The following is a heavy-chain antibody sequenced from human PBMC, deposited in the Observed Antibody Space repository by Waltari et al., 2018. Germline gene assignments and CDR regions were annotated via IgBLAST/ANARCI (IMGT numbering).Heavy chain of an antibody. CDR3: TSDAFGNSIGGVFDY. CDR1: GFSFAECA. J-gene: IGHJ4*02. D-gene: IGHD3-3*01. Sequence: VQLVESGGGLVQPGRSLRVSCVGSGFSFAECAINWVRQATGKGLEWVSGINWNSGNIGYADSVKGRFTISRDNAKNSLYLQINSVRTEDTALYYCTSDAFGNSIGGVFDYWGQGTLVNVSS. CDR2: INWNSGNI. V-gene: IGHV3-9*01.